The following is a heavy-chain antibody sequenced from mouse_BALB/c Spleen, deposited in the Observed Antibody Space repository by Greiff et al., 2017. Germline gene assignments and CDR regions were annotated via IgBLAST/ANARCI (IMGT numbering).Heavy chain of an antibody. D-gene: IGHD2-13*01. V-gene: IGHV5-6-5*01. CDR2: ISSGGST. Sequence: EVQLVESGGGLVKPGGSLKLSCAASGFTFSSYAMSWVRQTPEKRLEWVASISSGGSTYYPDSVKGRFTIFRDNARNILYLQMSSLRSEDTAMYYGARDGDYYYAMDYWGQGTSVTVSS. CDR1: GFTFSSYA. CDR3: ARDGDYYYAMDY. J-gene: IGHJ4*01.